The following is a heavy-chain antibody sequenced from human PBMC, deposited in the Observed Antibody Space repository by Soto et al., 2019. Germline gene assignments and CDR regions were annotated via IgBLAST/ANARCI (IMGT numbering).Heavy chain of an antibody. D-gene: IGHD2-15*01. CDR2: VYYTGST. CDR3: ARQRRCSGATCYELGGYFDY. Sequence: QLQLQESGPGLVKPSETLSLTCTVSGGSISSSNYYWAWIRQPPGKGLEWIGTVYYTGSTYYNPSLKSRVTISVDTSKNQFSLKLSSVTAADTAVYHCARQRRCSGATCYELGGYFDYWGQGTLVAVSS. CDR1: GGSISSSNYY. V-gene: IGHV4-39*01. J-gene: IGHJ4*02.